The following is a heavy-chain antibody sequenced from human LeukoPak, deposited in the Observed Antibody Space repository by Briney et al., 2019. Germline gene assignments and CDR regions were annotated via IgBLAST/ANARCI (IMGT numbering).Heavy chain of an antibody. J-gene: IGHJ5*02. CDR3: AREGVLRFLEWPLKNWFDP. Sequence: GGSLRLSCAASGFTFSSYAMHWVRQAPGKGLEWVAVISYDGSNKYYADSVKGRFTISRDNSKNTLYLQMNSLRAEDTAVYYCAREGVLRFLEWPLKNWFDPWGQGTQVTVSS. CDR2: ISYDGSNK. V-gene: IGHV3-30*04. D-gene: IGHD3-3*01. CDR1: GFTFSSYA.